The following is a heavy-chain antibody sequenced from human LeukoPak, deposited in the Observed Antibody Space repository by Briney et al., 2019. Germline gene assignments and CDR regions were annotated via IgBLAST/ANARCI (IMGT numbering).Heavy chain of an antibody. CDR1: RYSFSNYW. CDR3: ATRYSSGWYDC. D-gene: IGHD6-19*01. Sequence: GESLKISCKGFRYSFSNYWIGWVRQMPGKGLEWMGIIYPGDSDTRYTPSFQGQVTISADKSISTAYLQWSSLKASDTAMYYCATRYSSGWYDCWGQGTLVTVSS. J-gene: IGHJ5*01. V-gene: IGHV5-51*01. CDR2: IYPGDSDT.